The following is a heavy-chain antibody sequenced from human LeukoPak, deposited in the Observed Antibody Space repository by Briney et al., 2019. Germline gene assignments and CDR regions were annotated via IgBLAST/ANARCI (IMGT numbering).Heavy chain of an antibody. Sequence: GSLRLSCAASGFTFSSYGMHWVRQAPGKGLEWVAFIRYDGSNKYYADPVKGRFTISRDNSKNTLYLQMNSLRAEDTAVYYCAKERGFYSAMYYFDYWGQGTLVTVSS. V-gene: IGHV3-30*02. CDR3: AKERGFYSAMYYFDY. J-gene: IGHJ4*02. CDR1: GFTFSSYG. D-gene: IGHD2-2*01. CDR2: IRYDGSNK.